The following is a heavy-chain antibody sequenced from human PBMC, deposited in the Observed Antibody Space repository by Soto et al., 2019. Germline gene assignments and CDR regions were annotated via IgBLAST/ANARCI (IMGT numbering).Heavy chain of an antibody. Sequence: QVQLVEPGGAVVQPGGSLRLPCVASGSTFSSYGMPWVRQAPGKGLEWVAIISYDGSNTYYADSVKGRFTISRDNSKNTLYLQMNSLRAEDTSVYYCAKEGGLSGSYYISSSYYFDYWGQGTLVTVSS. CDR1: GSTFSSYG. J-gene: IGHJ4*02. CDR3: AKEGGLSGSYYISSSYYFDY. V-gene: IGHV3-30*18. D-gene: IGHD1-26*01. CDR2: ISYDGSNT.